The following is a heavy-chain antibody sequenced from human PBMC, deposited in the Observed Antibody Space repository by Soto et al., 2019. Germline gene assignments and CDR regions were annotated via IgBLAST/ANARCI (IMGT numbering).Heavy chain of an antibody. CDR1: GFTFSSYG. J-gene: IGHJ4*02. CDR3: AKRNTYYYDSSGYSDY. CDR2: ISYDGSNK. D-gene: IGHD3-22*01. Sequence: GGSLRLSCAASGFTFSSYGMHWVRQAPGKGLEWVAVISYDGSNKYYADSVKGRFTISRDNSKNTLYLQMNSLRAEDTAVYYCAKRNTYYYDSSGYSDYRGQGTLVTVSS. V-gene: IGHV3-30*18.